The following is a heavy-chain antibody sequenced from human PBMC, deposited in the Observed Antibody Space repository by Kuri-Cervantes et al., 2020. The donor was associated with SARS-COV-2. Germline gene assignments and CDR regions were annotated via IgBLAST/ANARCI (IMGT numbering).Heavy chain of an antibody. CDR2: IKSKTDGGTT. D-gene: IGHD2-2*01. CDR1: GFTFSNAW. J-gene: IGHJ6*02. CDR3: ARDECSSTSCYRWSYNGMDV. V-gene: IGHV3-15*07. Sequence: GGSLRLSCAASGFTFSNAWMNWVRQAPGKGLEWVGRIKSKTDGGTTDYAAPVKGRFTISRDNAKNTLYLQMNSLRAEDTAVYYCARDECSSTSCYRWSYNGMDVWGQGTTVTVSS.